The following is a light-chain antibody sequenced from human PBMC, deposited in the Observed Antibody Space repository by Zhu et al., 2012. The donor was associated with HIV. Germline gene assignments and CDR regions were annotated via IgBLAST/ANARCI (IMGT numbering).Light chain of an antibody. J-gene: IGKJ2*01. CDR3: QQYGSSSFT. CDR2: DAS. V-gene: IGKV3-11*01. Sequence: IVLTQSPATLSLSPGERATVSCRASRSVSSFVAWYQQKPGQPPRLLIYDASKRATGIPARFSGSGSGTDFTLTISRPEPEDFALYYCQQYGSSSFTFGQGTKLDIK. CDR1: RSVSSF.